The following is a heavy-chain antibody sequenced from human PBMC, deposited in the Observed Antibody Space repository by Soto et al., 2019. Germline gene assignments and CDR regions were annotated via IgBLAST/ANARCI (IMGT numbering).Heavy chain of an antibody. J-gene: IGHJ5*02. Sequence: KTSETLSLTCTVSGGSISSSSFYWGWIRQSPGKGLEYIGSIYYSGSTYYNPSLKSRVTIYVDTSRNQFSLKLSSVTAADTAVYYCARRFKTRGYWFDPWGQGTLVTVSS. CDR2: IYYSGST. V-gene: IGHV4-39*01. CDR1: GGSISSSSFY. CDR3: ARRFKTRGYWFDP. D-gene: IGHD1-7*01.